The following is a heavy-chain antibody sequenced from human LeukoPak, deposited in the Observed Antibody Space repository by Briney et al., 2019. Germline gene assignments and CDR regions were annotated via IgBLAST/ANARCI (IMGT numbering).Heavy chain of an antibody. CDR3: AKGRGWLQFFDY. V-gene: IGHV3-23*01. J-gene: IGHJ4*02. CDR2: ISGGGGST. CDR1: GFSFSTYA. D-gene: IGHD5-24*01. Sequence: WGTLRLSCTASGFSFSTYARNWVRQAPGKGLEWVSTISGGGGSTFYADPEKGLFTISRGNSKNTLYLKMNSLRAEDTAVYYCAKGRGWLQFFDYWGQGTLVTVSS.